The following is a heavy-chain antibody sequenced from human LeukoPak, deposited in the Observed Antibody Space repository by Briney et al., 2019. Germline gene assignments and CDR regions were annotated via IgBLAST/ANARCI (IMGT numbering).Heavy chain of an antibody. CDR2: IYYSGTT. CDR3: ARDRLAVAGNYYYYGLDV. D-gene: IGHD6-19*01. CDR1: SGSISSYY. J-gene: IGHJ6*02. Sequence: SQTLSLTSTVSSGSISSYYWSWIRQPPGKGLEWIGYIYYSGTTKYNPSLKSRVTISVDTSKHQFSLKLSSVTAADTAVYYCARDRLAVAGNYYYYGLDVWGQGTTVTVSS. V-gene: IGHV4-59*01.